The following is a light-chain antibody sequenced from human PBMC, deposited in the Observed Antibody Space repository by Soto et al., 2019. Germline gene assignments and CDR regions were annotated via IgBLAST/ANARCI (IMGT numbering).Light chain of an antibody. CDR2: DDN. Sequence: QSVVTQPPSVSAAPGQKVTISCSGSSSNIGGNSVSWYQQLPGTAPKLLIYDDNKRPSGIPDRFSGSKSGTSATLGITGFQTGDEADYYCGSWDSSLSAYVFGTGTKVTLL. CDR1: SSNIGGNS. V-gene: IGLV1-51*01. CDR3: GSWDSSLSAYV. J-gene: IGLJ1*01.